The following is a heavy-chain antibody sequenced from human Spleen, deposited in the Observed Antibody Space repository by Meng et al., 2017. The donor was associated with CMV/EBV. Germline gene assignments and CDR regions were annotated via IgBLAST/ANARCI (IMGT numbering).Heavy chain of an antibody. CDR3: ARGRGDSSSWYFDY. Sequence: GESLKISCAASGFAVETNYMSWVRQAPGKGLEWVANIKQDGSEKYYVDSVKGRFTISRDNAKNSLYLQMNSLRAEDTAVYYCARGRGDSSSWYFDYWGQGTLVTVSS. V-gene: IGHV3-7*01. D-gene: IGHD6-13*01. CDR2: IKQDGSEK. J-gene: IGHJ4*02. CDR1: GFAVETNY.